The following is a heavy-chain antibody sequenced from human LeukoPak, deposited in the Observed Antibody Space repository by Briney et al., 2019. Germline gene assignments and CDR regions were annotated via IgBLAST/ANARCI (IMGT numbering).Heavy chain of an antibody. V-gene: IGHV4-34*01. D-gene: IGHD3-3*01. CDR2: INHSGST. CDR3: ARGPEWPKTYYYMDV. CDR1: GGSFSGYY. Sequence: SETLSLTCAVYGGSFSGYYWSWIRQPPGKGLEWIGEINHSGSTNYNPSLKSRVTISVDTSKNQFSLKLSSVTAADTAVYYCARGPEWPKTYYYMDVWGKGTTVTVSS. J-gene: IGHJ6*03.